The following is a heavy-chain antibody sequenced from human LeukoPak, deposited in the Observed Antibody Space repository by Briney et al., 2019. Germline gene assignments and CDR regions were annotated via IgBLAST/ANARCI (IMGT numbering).Heavy chain of an antibody. Sequence: PGRSLRLSCAASGFTFSSYAMHWVRQAPGKGLEWVAVISYDGSNKYYADSVKGRFTISRDNSKNTLYLQMNSLRAEDTAVYYCARVSSSGWYPDHWGQGTLVTVSS. CDR3: ARVSSSGWYPDH. CDR2: ISYDGSNK. D-gene: IGHD6-19*01. CDR1: GFTFSSYA. V-gene: IGHV3-30*04. J-gene: IGHJ4*02.